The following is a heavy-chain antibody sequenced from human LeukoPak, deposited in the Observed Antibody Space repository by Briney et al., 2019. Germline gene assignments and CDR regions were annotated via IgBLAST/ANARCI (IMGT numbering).Heavy chain of an antibody. CDR3: ARDYGPSSSLVLSSGGDYYYYGMDV. CDR1: GYTFTSYG. J-gene: IGHJ6*02. V-gene: IGHV1-18*01. Sequence: VASVKVSCKASGYTFTSYGISWVRQAPGQGLEWMGWISAYNGNTNYAQKLQGRVTMTTDTSTSTAYMELRSLRSDDTAVYYCARDYGPSSSLVLSSGGDYYYYGMDVWGQGTTVTVSS. D-gene: IGHD6-13*01. CDR2: ISAYNGNT.